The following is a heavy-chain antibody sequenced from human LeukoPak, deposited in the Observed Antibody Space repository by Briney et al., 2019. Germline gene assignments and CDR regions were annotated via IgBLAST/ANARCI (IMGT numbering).Heavy chain of an antibody. CDR3: AREIPYCSGGSCYGRGFDP. Sequence: GASVKVSCKASGYTFTSYGISWVRQAPGQGLEWMGRISAYNGNTNYAQKLQGRVTMTTDTSTSTAYMELRSLRSDDTAVYYCAREIPYCSGGSCYGRGFDPWGQGTLVTVSS. D-gene: IGHD2-15*01. J-gene: IGHJ5*02. CDR2: ISAYNGNT. V-gene: IGHV1-18*01. CDR1: GYTFTSYG.